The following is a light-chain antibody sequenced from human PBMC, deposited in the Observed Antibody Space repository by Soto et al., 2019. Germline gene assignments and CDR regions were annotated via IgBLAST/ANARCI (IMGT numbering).Light chain of an antibody. CDR2: GAS. V-gene: IGKV3-20*01. J-gene: IGKJ1*01. CDR3: QQYGSSPWT. Sequence: EIVLTQSPGTLSLSPGERATLACRASQSVTSTHLAWYQQKPGQAPRLLIYGASSRATGIPDRFSGSGSGTGFTLTISRLEPADLAVYYCQQYGSSPWTFGQGTKVEIK. CDR1: QSVTSTH.